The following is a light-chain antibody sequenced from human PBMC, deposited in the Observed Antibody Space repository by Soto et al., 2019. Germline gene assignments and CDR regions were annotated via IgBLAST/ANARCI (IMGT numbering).Light chain of an antibody. CDR3: SSFTSKSTLI. J-gene: IGLJ2*01. V-gene: IGLV2-11*01. CDR2: DVN. CDR1: SSDVDNYNN. Sequence: QSVLTQPRSVSGSPGQSVTISCTRTSSDVDNYNNVSWYQQHPGKAPKLLIYDVNKRPSGVPYRFSGSKSGNTASLTISGLQAGDEAHYYCSSFTSKSTLIFGGGTKLTVL.